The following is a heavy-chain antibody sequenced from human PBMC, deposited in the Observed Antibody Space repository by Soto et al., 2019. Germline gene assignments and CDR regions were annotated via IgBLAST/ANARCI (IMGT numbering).Heavy chain of an antibody. V-gene: IGHV3-30*03. CDR2: MSYDGRTK. D-gene: IGHD3-22*01. CDR1: GFTFSSYG. J-gene: IGHJ2*01. Sequence: GGSLRLSCAASGFTFSSYGMHWVRQAPGKGLEWVAVMSYDGRTKYYAESVKGRFTISRDNSKNTLFLQMNSLRDEDTAVYYCARDSSKWLSWYFDLWGRGTLVTVSS. CDR3: ARDSSKWLSWYFDL.